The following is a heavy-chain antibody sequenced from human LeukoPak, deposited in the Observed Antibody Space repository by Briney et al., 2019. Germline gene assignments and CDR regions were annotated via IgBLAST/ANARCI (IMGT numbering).Heavy chain of an antibody. CDR2: IRYDGSNK. V-gene: IGHV3-30*02. J-gene: IGHJ6*03. Sequence: GGSLRLSCAASGFTFSSYGMHWVRQAPGKGLEWVAFIRYDGSNKYYADSAKGRFTISRDNSKNTLYLQMNSLRAEDTAVYYCATGGSTSRFCYYYYMDVWGKGTTVTVSS. D-gene: IGHD2-2*01. CDR1: GFTFSSYG. CDR3: ATGGSTSRFCYYYYMDV.